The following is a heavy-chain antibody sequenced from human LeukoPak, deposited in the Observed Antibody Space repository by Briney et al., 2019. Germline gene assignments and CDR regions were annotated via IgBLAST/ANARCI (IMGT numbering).Heavy chain of an antibody. D-gene: IGHD3-22*01. V-gene: IGHV4-59*01. CDR3: ARAVYYYDSSGFVDAFDI. CDR1: GGSISSYY. CDR2: IYYSGST. Sequence: SETLSLTCTVSGGSISSYYWSWIRQPPGKGLEWIGYIYYSGSTNYNPSLKSRVTISVDTSKNQFSLKLSSVTAADTAVYYCARAVYYYDSSGFVDAFDIWGQGTMVTVSS. J-gene: IGHJ3*02.